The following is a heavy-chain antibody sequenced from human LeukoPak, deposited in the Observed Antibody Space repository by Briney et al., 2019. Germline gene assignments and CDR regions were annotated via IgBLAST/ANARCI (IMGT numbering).Heavy chain of an antibody. CDR3: AREGGLDYDILTGYYGDFDY. V-gene: IGHV3-21*01. CDR2: ISSSSGYI. J-gene: IGHJ4*02. CDR1: GFTFSSYS. D-gene: IGHD3-9*01. Sequence: PGGSLRLSCAASGFTFSSYSMNWVRQAPGKGLEWVSSISSSSGYIYYADSVKGRFTISRDKAKNSLYLQMNSLRAEDTAVYYCAREGGLDYDILTGYYGDFDYWGQGTLVTVSS.